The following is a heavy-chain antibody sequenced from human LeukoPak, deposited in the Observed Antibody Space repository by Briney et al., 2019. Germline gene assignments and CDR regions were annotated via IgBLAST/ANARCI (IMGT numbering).Heavy chain of an antibody. J-gene: IGHJ4*02. Sequence: SETLSLTCTVSGGSISSYYWSWIRQPPGKGLEWIGHIYYSGSTSYNPSLKSRVTISVDTSKNPFSLKLSSVTAADTAVYYCARSYSSGRHAGLYFDYWGQGNLVTVSS. CDR1: GGSISSYY. CDR3: ARSYSSGRHAGLYFDY. D-gene: IGHD6-19*01. V-gene: IGHV4-59*01. CDR2: IYYSGST.